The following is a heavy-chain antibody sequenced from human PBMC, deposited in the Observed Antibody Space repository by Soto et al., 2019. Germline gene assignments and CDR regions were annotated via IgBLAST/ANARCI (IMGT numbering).Heavy chain of an antibody. CDR2: IYYSGRT. V-gene: IGHV4-31*03. D-gene: IGHD6-13*01. CDR3: ARFASEENPKVGSWYYFDY. CDR1: GGSISTGGYF. Sequence: PSENPSLTCTVSGGSISTGGYFWSRVRQHPGKRLEWIGNIYYSGRTYYNPSLKSRVTISVDTSKNQFSLKLSSVTAADTAVYYCARFASEENPKVGSWYYFDYWGQGNRVT. J-gene: IGHJ4*02.